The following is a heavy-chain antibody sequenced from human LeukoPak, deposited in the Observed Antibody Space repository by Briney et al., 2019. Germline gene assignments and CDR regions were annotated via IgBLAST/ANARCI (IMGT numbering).Heavy chain of an antibody. D-gene: IGHD3-10*01. CDR3: ARSPVGVRKKHDL. V-gene: IGHV1-8*01. Sequence: ASVKVSCKASGSTVTSYDINWVRQAPGQGLEWMGWMNPTSGHTGYVQKFQGRITMTRDTSVSTAYMELNSLTSEDTAVYYCARSPVGVRKKHDLWGQGTLVIVSS. CDR2: MNPTSGHT. CDR1: GSTVTSYD. J-gene: IGHJ5*02.